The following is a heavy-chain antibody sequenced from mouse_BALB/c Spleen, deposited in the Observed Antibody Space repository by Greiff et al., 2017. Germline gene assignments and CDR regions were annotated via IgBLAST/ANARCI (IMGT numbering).Heavy chain of an antibody. CDR3: ARSRFTTEVSPFAY. Sequence: VQLQQSGPELVKPGASVKMSCKASGYTFTSYVMHWVKQKPGQGLEWIGYINPYNDGTKYNEKFKGKATLTSDKSSSTAYMERSSLTSEDSAVYYGARSRFTTEVSPFAYWGQGTLVTVSA. D-gene: IGHD1-1*01. CDR1: GYTFTSYV. V-gene: IGHV1-14*01. CDR2: INPYNDGT. J-gene: IGHJ3*01.